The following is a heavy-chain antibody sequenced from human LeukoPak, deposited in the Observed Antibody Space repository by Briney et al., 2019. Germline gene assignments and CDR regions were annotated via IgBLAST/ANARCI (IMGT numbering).Heavy chain of an antibody. CDR1: GFPFSSYA. J-gene: IGHJ4*02. Sequence: GGSLRLSCAASGFPFSSYAMSWVRQAPGKGLEWVSAISGSGGSTYYADSVKGRFTISRDNSKNTLYLQMNSLRAEDTAVYYCAKAPRQYCSSTSCPDYWGQGTLVTVSS. CDR2: ISGSGGST. V-gene: IGHV3-23*01. CDR3: AKAPRQYCSSTSCPDY. D-gene: IGHD2-2*01.